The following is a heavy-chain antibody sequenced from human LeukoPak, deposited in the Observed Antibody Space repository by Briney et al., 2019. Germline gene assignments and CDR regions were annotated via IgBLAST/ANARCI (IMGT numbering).Heavy chain of an antibody. Sequence: GGSLRLSCAASGFTFTSYAMSWVRQAPGQGLEWISAIIGDGRSTYYADSVKGRFTISRDNSKNTFYLQMNSLRAEDTAVYYCAKGPLFWSGYHYFDYWGQGTLVTVSS. CDR1: GFTFTSYA. CDR2: IIGDGRST. D-gene: IGHD3-3*01. CDR3: AKGPLFWSGYHYFDY. J-gene: IGHJ4*02. V-gene: IGHV3-23*01.